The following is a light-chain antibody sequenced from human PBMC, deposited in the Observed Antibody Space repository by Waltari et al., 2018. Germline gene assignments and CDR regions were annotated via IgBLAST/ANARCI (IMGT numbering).Light chain of an antibody. CDR2: TAS. V-gene: IGKV1-39*01. CDR1: QNIINY. CDR3: QQSYSSPRT. Sequence: DIQMTQSPSSLYASVGDRVTITCRASQNIINYLNWYQHKPGKAPKLLIYTASSLQSGGPSRFSGSGSGTDFILTISSLQPEDFGTYYCQQSYSSPRTFGQGTTVEIK. J-gene: IGKJ1*01.